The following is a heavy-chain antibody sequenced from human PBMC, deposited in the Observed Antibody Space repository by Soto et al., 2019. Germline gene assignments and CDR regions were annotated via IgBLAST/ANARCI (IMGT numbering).Heavy chain of an antibody. D-gene: IGHD6-19*01. CDR2: ISGGSSYI. V-gene: IGHV3-21*01. Sequence: GGSLRLSCAASGFTFNSYSINWVRQAPGKGLEWVSSISGGSSYINYADSVKGRFTISRDNAKNSLYLQMNSLRAEDTAVYYCARVGIAVAGTYFDYWGQGTLVTVSS. CDR1: GFTFNSYS. CDR3: ARVGIAVAGTYFDY. J-gene: IGHJ4*02.